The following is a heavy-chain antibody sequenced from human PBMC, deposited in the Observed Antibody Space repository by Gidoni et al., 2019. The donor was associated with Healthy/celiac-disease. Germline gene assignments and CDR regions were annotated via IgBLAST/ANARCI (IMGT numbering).Heavy chain of an antibody. V-gene: IGHV1-46*01. Sequence: QVQRVQSGAEVKKPGASVKVSCKASGYNFTSYYMHWVRQAPGKGLEWMGIIYPSCGSTSYAQKFQGRVTMTRFTSTSTVYMELSSLRSEDTAVYYCARGGSYYGYWGQGTLVTVSS. CDR2: IYPSCGST. J-gene: IGHJ4*02. D-gene: IGHD1-26*01. CDR1: GYNFTSYY. CDR3: ARGGSYYGY.